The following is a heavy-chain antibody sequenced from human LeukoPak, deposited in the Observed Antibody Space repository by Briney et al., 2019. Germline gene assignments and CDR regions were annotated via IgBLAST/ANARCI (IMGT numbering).Heavy chain of an antibody. D-gene: IGHD3-10*01. CDR3: ARGVRNYYGSGSPKGNWFDP. CDR1: GGSFSGYY. Sequence: SETLSLTCAVYGGSFSGYYWSWIRQPPGKGLEWIGEINHSGSTNYNPSLKSRVTISVDTSKNQFSLKLSSVTAADTAVYYCARGVRNYYGSGSPKGNWFDPWGQGTLVIVSS. V-gene: IGHV4-34*01. CDR2: INHSGST. J-gene: IGHJ5*02.